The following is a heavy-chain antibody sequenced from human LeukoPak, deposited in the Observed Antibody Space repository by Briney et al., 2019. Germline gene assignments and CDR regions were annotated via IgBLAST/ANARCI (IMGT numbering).Heavy chain of an antibody. CDR1: GASINNYY. CDR3: VRLRGSSGPIDH. CDR2: IYYYGST. V-gene: IGHV4-59*01. Sequence: SKTLSLTCTVSGASINNYYWSWIRQPPGKGLEWIGYIYYYGSTNYNPSLKSRVTISVDTSENQFSLRLTSVTAADTAVYYCVRLRGSSGPIDHWGQGTLLTVSS. J-gene: IGHJ4*02. D-gene: IGHD3-22*01.